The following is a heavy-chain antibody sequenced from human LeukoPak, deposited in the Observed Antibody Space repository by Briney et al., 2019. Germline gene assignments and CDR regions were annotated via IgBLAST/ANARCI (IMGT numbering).Heavy chain of an antibody. J-gene: IGHJ6*03. CDR3: VVVVVPAAISNYYYYMDV. CDR1: GGSISSSSYY. D-gene: IGHD2-2*02. CDR2: IYYSGST. Sequence: PSETLSLTCTVSGGSISSSSYYWGWIRQPPGKGLEWIGSIYYSGSTYYNPSLKSRVTISVDTSKNQFSLKLSSVTAADTAVYYCVVVVVPAAISNYYYYMDVWGKGTTVTISS. V-gene: IGHV4-39*01.